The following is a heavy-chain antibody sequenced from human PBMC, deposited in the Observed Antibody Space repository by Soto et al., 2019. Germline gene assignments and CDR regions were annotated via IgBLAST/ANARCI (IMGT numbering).Heavy chain of an antibody. J-gene: IGHJ4*02. CDR2: INPNSGGT. V-gene: IGHV1-2*02. D-gene: IGHD3-22*01. Sequence: ASVKVSCKASGYTFTGYYMHWVRQAPGQGLEWMGWINPNSGGTNYAQKFRGRVTMTRDTSISTAYMELSRLRSDDTAVYYCARDPTRYYYDSSGYYYWGQGTLVTVSS. CDR1: GYTFTGYY. CDR3: ARDPTRYYYDSSGYYY.